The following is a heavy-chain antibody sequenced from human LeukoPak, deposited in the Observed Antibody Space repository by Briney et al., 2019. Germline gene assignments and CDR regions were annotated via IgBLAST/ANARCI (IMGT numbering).Heavy chain of an antibody. CDR2: IYPVDFDT. D-gene: IGHD2-15*01. CDR3: ARGYCSGDPCYLDY. V-gene: IGHV5-51*01. CDR1: GFSFTNYW. Sequence: GESLKISCKGSGFSFTNYWIGWVRQMPGKGLEWMGTIYPVDFDTRYSPSFQGQVTISADKSISPAYLQWSSLKASDTAMYYCARGYCSGDPCYLDYWGQGTLVTVSS. J-gene: IGHJ4*02.